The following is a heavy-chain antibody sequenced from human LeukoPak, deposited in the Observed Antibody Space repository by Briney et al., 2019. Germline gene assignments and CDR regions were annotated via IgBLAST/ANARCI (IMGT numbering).Heavy chain of an antibody. CDR1: GGSISSYY. J-gene: IGHJ6*03. V-gene: IGHV4-59*01. Sequence: SETLSLTCNVSGGSISSYYWSWIRQPPGKGLEWIGYIYYSGSTNYNPSLKSRVTISVDTSKNQFSLNLSSVTAADTAVYYCARARIPYYYYMDVWGKGTTVTISS. CDR2: IYYSGST. CDR3: ARARIPYYYYMDV. D-gene: IGHD1-14*01.